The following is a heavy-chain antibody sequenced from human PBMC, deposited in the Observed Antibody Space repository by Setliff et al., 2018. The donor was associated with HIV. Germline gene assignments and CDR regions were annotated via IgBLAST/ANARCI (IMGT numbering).Heavy chain of an antibody. J-gene: IGHJ4*02. Sequence: ASVKVSCKTFGYSFTAYQINWVRQATGQALEWMAWMNPSTGEVGYAQKFQGRLAMTRDSSANIAYMELRGLRSEDTAIYYCARPSHVYGDNGPLGYWGQGTLVTVPS. CDR1: GYSFTAYQ. CDR3: ARPSHVYGDNGPLGY. V-gene: IGHV1-8*01. CDR2: MNPSTGEV. D-gene: IGHD2-21*01.